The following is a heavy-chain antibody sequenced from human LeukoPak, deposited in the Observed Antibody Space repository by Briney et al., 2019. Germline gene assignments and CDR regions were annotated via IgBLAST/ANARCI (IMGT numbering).Heavy chain of an antibody. CDR1: GGTFSSYT. D-gene: IGHD1-26*01. CDR3: ARGNPLSIVGYDRHFDY. J-gene: IGHJ4*02. V-gene: IGHV1-69*02. CDR2: IIPILGIA. Sequence: SVKVSCKASGGTFSSYTISWVRQAPGQGLEWMGRIIPILGIANYAQKFQGRVTITADKSTSTAHMELSSLRSEDTAVYYCARGNPLSIVGYDRHFDYWGQGTLVTVSS.